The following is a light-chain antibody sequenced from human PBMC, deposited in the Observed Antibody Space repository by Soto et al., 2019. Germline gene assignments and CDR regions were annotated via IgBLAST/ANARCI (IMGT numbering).Light chain of an antibody. Sequence: AIRMTQSPSSFSASTGDRVTITCRASQGISSYLAWYQQKPGKAPKLLIYAASTLQSGVPSRFSGSGSGTDFTLTISSLQSEDFATYYCQQSYSYPRTFGQGTKVESK. J-gene: IGKJ1*01. CDR3: QQSYSYPRT. V-gene: IGKV1-8*01. CDR1: QGISSY. CDR2: AAS.